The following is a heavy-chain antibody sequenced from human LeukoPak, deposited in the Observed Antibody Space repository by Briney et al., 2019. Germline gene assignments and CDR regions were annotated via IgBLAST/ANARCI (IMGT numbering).Heavy chain of an antibody. Sequence: GRSLRLSCAASGFTFSSCGMHWVRQAPGKGLEWVAVISYDGSNKYYADSVKGRFTISRDNSKNTLYLQMNSLRAEDTAVYYCARLPIVGATTHFDYWGQGTLVTVSS. D-gene: IGHD1-26*01. J-gene: IGHJ4*02. CDR2: ISYDGSNK. CDR1: GFTFSSCG. V-gene: IGHV3-30*03. CDR3: ARLPIVGATTHFDY.